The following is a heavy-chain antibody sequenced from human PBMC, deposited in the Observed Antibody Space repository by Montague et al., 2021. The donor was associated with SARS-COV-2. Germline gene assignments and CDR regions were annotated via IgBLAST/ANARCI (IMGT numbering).Heavy chain of an antibody. CDR1: GFTVSSNY. D-gene: IGHD3-10*01. CDR2: IYSGGST. Sequence: SLRLSCAASGFTVSSNYMSWVRQAPGKGLEWVSVIYSGGSTYSADSVKGRFTISRDNSKNTLYLQMNSLRAEDTAVYYCARDQRRYGSGSYYGPHYYYGMDVWGQGTTVTVSS. J-gene: IGHJ6*02. V-gene: IGHV3-66*02. CDR3: ARDQRRYGSGSYYGPHYYYGMDV.